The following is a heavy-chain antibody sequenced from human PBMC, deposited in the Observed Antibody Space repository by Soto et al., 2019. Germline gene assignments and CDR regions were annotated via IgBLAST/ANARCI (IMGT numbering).Heavy chain of an antibody. D-gene: IGHD4-4*01. CDR2: ISYGGDNK. CDR1: GFTFSTYG. J-gene: IGHJ5*02. CDR3: AKDLDYIYRA. Sequence: QVPLVESGGGVVQPGTSLRLSCATSGFTFSTYGMHWVRQAPGKGLEWVAVISYGGDNKYYADSVKGRFTISRDNSKDTLFLQMNSLTPEDTAMYYCAKDLDYIYRAWGQGTLVTVSS. V-gene: IGHV3-30*18.